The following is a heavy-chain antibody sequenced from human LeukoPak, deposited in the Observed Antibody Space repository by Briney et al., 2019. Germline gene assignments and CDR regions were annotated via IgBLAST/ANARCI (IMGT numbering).Heavy chain of an antibody. V-gene: IGHV3-30*03. J-gene: IGHJ5*02. CDR3: ARDLKGFNL. CDR1: GFTLTTYG. CDR2: ISYDGINK. Sequence: PGTSLTLSCAASGFTLTTYGIHWVRQAPGKGLEWVAVISYDGINKDYADSVKGRFTISRDTSKNTVSLQMNNVRIEDTAVYYCARDLKGFNLWGQGALVTVSS.